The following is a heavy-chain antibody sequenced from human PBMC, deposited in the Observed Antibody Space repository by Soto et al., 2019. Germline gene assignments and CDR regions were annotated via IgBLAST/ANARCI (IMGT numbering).Heavy chain of an antibody. CDR1: GGSISSGGYY. V-gene: IGHV4-31*03. CDR3: ASAEYYYDSSGYYYRDWFDP. CDR2: IYYSGST. D-gene: IGHD3-22*01. J-gene: IGHJ5*02. Sequence: QVQLQESGPGLVKPSQTLSLTCTVSGGSISSGGYYWSWIRQHPGKGLEWIGYIYYSGSTYYNPSLKSRVTISVDTSKNQFSLKLSSVTAADTAVYYCASAEYYYDSSGYYYRDWFDPWGQGTLVTVSS.